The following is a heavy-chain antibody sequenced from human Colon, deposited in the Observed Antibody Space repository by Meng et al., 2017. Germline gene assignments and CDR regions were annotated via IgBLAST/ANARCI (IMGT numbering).Heavy chain of an antibody. Sequence: GGSLRLSCAASGFTFSSYEMNWVRQAPGKGLEWVSYISSSGNTIYYADSVKCRFTISRDNAKSSLYLEMNSLSVEDTAVYYCARDRDTSTVTLDCFDYWGQGTAVTVSS. D-gene: IGHD5-18*01. CDR3: ARDRDTSTVTLDCFDY. CDR1: GFTFSSYE. V-gene: IGHV3-48*03. CDR2: ISSSGNTI. J-gene: IGHJ4*02.